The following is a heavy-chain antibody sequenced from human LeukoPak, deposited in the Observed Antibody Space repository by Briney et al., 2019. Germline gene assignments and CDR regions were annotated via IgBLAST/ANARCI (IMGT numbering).Heavy chain of an antibody. V-gene: IGHV4-59*01. J-gene: IGHJ4*02. CDR1: GGSISSYY. CDR3: VRVRGYSSSWYDY. Sequence: SETLSLTCTVSGGSISSYYWSWIRQPPGKGLEWIGYIYYSGSTNYNPSLKSRVTISVDTSKNQFSLKLSSVTAADTAVYYCVRVRGYSSSWYDYWGQGTLVTVSS. CDR2: IYYSGST. D-gene: IGHD6-13*01.